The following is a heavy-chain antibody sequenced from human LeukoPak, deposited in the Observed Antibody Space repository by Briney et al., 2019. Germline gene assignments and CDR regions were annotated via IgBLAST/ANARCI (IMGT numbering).Heavy chain of an antibody. J-gene: IGHJ3*02. Sequence: ASVKVSCKASGYTFTSYDINWVRQATGQGLEWMGWMNPNSGNTGYAQKFQGRVTMTRNTSISTAYMELSSLRSEDTAVYYCASIASPYDPDAFDIWGQGTMVTVSS. CDR1: GYTFTSYD. CDR3: ASIASPYDPDAFDI. D-gene: IGHD3-16*01. V-gene: IGHV1-8*01. CDR2: MNPNSGNT.